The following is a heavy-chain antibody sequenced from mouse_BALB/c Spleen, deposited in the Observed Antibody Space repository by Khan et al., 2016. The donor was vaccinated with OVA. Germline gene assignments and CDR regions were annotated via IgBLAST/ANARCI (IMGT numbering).Heavy chain of an antibody. V-gene: IGHV9-3-1*01. J-gene: IGHJ3*01. CDR3: ARREYYRDFAY. CDR2: INTYTGET. D-gene: IGHD2-14*01. CDR1: GYTFTNYG. Sequence: QIQLVQSGPELKKPGETVKISCMASGYTFTNYGMDWVKQAPGKGLKWMGWINTYTGETTYADDFRERFAFSLETSARTAYLQINSLKNEDTATYFCARREYYRDFAYWGQGTLVTVSA.